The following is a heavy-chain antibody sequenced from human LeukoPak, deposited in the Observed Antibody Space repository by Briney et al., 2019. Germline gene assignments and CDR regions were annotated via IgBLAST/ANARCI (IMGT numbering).Heavy chain of an antibody. CDR3: ARVEGGTMVRGVIIGGFDY. J-gene: IGHJ4*02. D-gene: IGHD3-10*01. CDR2: INPNSGGT. CDR1: GYTFTSYD. Sequence: ASVKVSCKASGYTFTSYDVNWVRQAPGQGLEWMGWINPNSGGTNYAQKFQGRVTMTRDTSISTAYMKLSRLRSDDTAVYYCARVEGGTMVRGVIIGGFDYWGQGTLVTVSS. V-gene: IGHV1-2*02.